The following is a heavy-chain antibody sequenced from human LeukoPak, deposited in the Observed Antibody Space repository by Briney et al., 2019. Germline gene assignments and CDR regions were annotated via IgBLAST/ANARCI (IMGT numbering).Heavy chain of an antibody. CDR3: ARGFCTSTSCYGSY. J-gene: IGHJ4*02. D-gene: IGHD2-2*01. V-gene: IGHV3-21*01. CDR2: ISSSSSSI. Sequence: NPGASLRLSCAASGFTFRSYTMNWVRQAPGKGLEWVSSISSSSSSIYYADSVKGRFTISRDNAKKSLYLQMNSLRAEDTAMYYCARGFCTSTSCYGSYWGQGTLVTVSS. CDR1: GFTFRSYT.